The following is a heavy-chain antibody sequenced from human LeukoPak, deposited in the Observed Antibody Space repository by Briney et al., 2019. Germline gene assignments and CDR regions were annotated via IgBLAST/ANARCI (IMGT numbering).Heavy chain of an antibody. CDR2: IYYTGNT. CDR1: GDSITGYY. CDR3: ARAPLSGTYYTDAFDI. J-gene: IGHJ3*02. Sequence: SETLSLTCSVSGDSITGYYWGWIRQPPGKGLEWIGNIYYTGNTYYNSSLKSRVTISPDKSKNQFSLTLTSVTAADTAVYFCARAPLSGTYYTDAFDIWGQGTMVTVSS. D-gene: IGHD1-26*01. V-gene: IGHV4-39*07.